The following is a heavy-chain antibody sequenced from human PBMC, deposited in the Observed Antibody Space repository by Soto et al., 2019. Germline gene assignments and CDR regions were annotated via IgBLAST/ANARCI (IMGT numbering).Heavy chain of an antibody. D-gene: IGHD5-12*01. CDR3: ARAYEREYYFDY. CDR1: GGSISSYY. Sequence: QVQLQESGPGLVKPSETLSLTCTVSGGSISSYYWSWIRQPPGKGLEWIGYIYYSGSTNYNPSLKSRVTISVDTSKNQFSLKLSSVTAADTAVYYCARAYEREYYFDYWGQGTLVTVSS. CDR2: IYYSGST. J-gene: IGHJ4*02. V-gene: IGHV4-59*01.